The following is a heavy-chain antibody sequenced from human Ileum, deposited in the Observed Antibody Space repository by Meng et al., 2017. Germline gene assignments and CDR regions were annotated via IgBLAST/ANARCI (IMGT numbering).Heavy chain of an antibody. CDR3: ARSGSGWSLDY. Sequence: LHAAGPGLVHPSQTLSLTCGISGDSVSTNSGGWTGIRQSPSRGLEWLGRTYYRSKWFTDYAVSVKSRITINPDTSTNQFSLQLNSVTPEDTAVYYCARSGSGWSLDYWGQGTLFTVSS. CDR2: TYYRSKWFT. D-gene: IGHD6-19*01. CDR1: GDSVSTNSGG. J-gene: IGHJ4*02. V-gene: IGHV6-1*01.